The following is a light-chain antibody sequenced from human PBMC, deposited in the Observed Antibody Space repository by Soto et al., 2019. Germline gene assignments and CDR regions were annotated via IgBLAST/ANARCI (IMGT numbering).Light chain of an antibody. CDR3: QQSYSTPPT. J-gene: IGKJ4*01. CDR1: QSIIKY. CDR2: GAS. Sequence: DIQMTQSPSSLSASVGDRVTIPCRASQSIIKYLSWYRQKPGKAPNLLIYGASSLQSGVPSRFIGSGSGIDFTLTISSLQPEDFATYYCQQSYSTPPTFGGGTKVEI. V-gene: IGKV1-39*01.